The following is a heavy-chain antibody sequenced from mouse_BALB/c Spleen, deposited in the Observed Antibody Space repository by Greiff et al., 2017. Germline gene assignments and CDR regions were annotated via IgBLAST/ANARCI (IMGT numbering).Heavy chain of an antibody. CDR2: ISYSGST. J-gene: IGHJ4*01. CDR1: GYSITSDYA. D-gene: IGHD1-2*01. V-gene: IGHV3-2*02. Sequence: EVKLMESGPGLVKPSQSLSLTCTVTGYSITSDYAWNWIRQFPGNKLEWMGYISYSGSTSYNPSLKSRISITRDTSKNQFFLQLNSVTTEDTATYYCAKVFLLRLRSRNAMDYWGQGTSVTVSS. CDR3: AKVFLLRLRSRNAMDY.